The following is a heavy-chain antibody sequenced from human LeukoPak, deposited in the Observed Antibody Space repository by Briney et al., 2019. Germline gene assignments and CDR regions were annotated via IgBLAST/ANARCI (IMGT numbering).Heavy chain of an antibody. CDR3: TRATHPAISGPQSDS. D-gene: IGHD3-3*02. J-gene: IGHJ5*01. V-gene: IGHV1-18*01. Sequence: ASVKVSCTTSGYIFTAYGVGWVRQAPGQGLEWMGWIDSKSGNTDYAHNFQGRIALTIAAPTNTAYMELWSLRSDDTAIYFCTRATHPAISGPQSDSWGQGTLVTVSS. CDR2: IDSKSGNT. CDR1: GYIFTAYG.